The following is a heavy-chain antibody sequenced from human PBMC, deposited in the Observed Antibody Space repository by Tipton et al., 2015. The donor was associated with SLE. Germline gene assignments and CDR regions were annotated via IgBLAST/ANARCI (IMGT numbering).Heavy chain of an antibody. J-gene: IGHJ4*02. D-gene: IGHD3/OR15-3a*01. CDR1: GFTFSDAC. CDR2: IKTKTDGGTT. Sequence: SLRLSCAASGFTFSDACMSWVRQAPGKGLAWVGHIKTKTDGGTTEYAAPVKGRFSISRDDAKNTLYLQMNSLKIEDTAVDYCFTARYIKDCWGQRTLVTVSS. CDR3: FTARYIKDC. V-gene: IGHV3-15*01.